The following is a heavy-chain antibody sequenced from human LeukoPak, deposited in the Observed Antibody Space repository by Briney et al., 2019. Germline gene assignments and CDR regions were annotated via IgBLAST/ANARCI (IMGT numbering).Heavy chain of an antibody. CDR1: GYTLTELS. CDR3: ATGRIAAAGTTSIRKDYYYYMDV. D-gene: IGHD6-13*01. J-gene: IGHJ6*03. CDR2: FDPEDGET. Sequence: ASVKVSCKVSGYTLTELSMHWVRQAPGKGLEWMGWFDPEDGETIYAQKFQGRVTMTEDTSTATAYMELSSLRSEDTAVYYCATGRIAAAGTTSIRKDYYYYMDVWGKGTTVTVSS. V-gene: IGHV1-24*01.